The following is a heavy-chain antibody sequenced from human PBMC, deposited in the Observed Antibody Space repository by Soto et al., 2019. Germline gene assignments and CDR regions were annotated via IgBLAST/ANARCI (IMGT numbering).Heavy chain of an antibody. V-gene: IGHV1-3*01. CDR3: ARVVQQLVSPFDY. CDR2: INAGNGNT. D-gene: IGHD6-13*01. Sequence: GALVKVSCKASGYTFTSYAMHWVRQAPGQRLEWMGWINAGNGNTKYSQKFQGRVTITRDTSASTAYMELSSLRSEDTAVYYCARVVQQLVSPFDYWGQGTLVTVSS. CDR1: GYTFTSYA. J-gene: IGHJ4*02.